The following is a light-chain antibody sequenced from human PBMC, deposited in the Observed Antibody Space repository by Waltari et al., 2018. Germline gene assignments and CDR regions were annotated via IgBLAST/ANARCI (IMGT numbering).Light chain of an antibody. CDR2: KIS. J-gene: IGKJ1*01. V-gene: IGKV2-30*02. CDR3: MQATHWPLT. Sequence: DVVMTQSPLFLPVTLGQPASISCKSSQSLVHSDGKIYLNWFPQKPGQSPRRLIYKISNRDAGVPDRFSGSGSGTDFTLKISRVEAEDVGVYYCMQATHWPLTFGQGTKVEIK. CDR1: QSLVHSDGKIY.